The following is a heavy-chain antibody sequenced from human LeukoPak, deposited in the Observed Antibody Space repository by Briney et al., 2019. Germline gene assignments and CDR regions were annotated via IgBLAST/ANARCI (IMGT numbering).Heavy chain of an antibody. CDR1: GGSISSNTNY. D-gene: IGHD5-12*01. CDR2: IYYSGTT. Sequence: PSETLSLTCTVSGGSISSNTNYWGWIRQPPGEGLEWIGSIYYSGTTYYNSSLKSRVTISVDTSKNQFSLKLSSVTAADTAVYYCSRYRLRIVYYGMDVWGQGTTVTVSS. J-gene: IGHJ6*02. V-gene: IGHV4-39*01. CDR3: SRYRLRIVYYGMDV.